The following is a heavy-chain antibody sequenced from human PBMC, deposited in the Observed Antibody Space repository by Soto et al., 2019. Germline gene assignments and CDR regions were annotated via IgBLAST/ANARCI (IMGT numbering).Heavy chain of an antibody. J-gene: IGHJ1*01. CDR2: ISAYNGNT. V-gene: IGHV1-18*01. Sequence: QVQLVQSGAEVKKPGASVKVSFKASGYTFTSYGISWVRQAPGQGLEWMGWISAYNGNTNYAQKLQGRVTMTTDTSTSTAYMELRSLRSDDTAVYYCARAVDYYDSSGYYTHEYFQHWGQGTLVTVSS. CDR3: ARAVDYYDSSGYYTHEYFQH. D-gene: IGHD3-22*01. CDR1: GYTFTSYG.